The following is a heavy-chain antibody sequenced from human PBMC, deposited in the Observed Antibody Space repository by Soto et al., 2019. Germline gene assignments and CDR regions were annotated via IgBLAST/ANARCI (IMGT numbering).Heavy chain of an antibody. D-gene: IGHD4-17*01. J-gene: IGHJ6*02. CDR3: ARRWYGDYLPYDDYYYGMDV. CDR1: GCYIISAYD. Sequence: FETQSLTYTVSGCYIISAYDWGWIKQPPGKGLDWIGTVYHGVTAYYNPSLKSRATISVDTSKNQFSLKLSSVTAADTAVYYCARRWYGDYLPYDDYYYGMDVWGQGTTVTLSS. CDR2: VYHGVTA. V-gene: IGHV4-38-2*02.